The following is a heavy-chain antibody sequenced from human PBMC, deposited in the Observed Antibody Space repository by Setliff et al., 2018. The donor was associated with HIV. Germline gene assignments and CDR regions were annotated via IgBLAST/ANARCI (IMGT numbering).Heavy chain of an antibody. V-gene: IGHV4-39*01. D-gene: IGHD1-26*01. CDR1: GGSISSSVYY. CDR3: ARHYQHSWVGVDYYFMDV. CDR2: IYYSGST. J-gene: IGHJ6*03. Sequence: SETLSLTCTVSGGSISSSVYYWGWIRQPPGKGLEWIGNIYYSGSTYYNPSLKSRITISVDTSKNQFSLKLSSVTAADTAVYYCARHYQHSWVGVDYYFMDVWGKGTMVTVSS.